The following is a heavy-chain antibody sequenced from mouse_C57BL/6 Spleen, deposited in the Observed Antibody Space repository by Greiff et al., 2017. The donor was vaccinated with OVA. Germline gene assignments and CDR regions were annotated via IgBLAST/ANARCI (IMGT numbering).Heavy chain of an antibody. CDR2: ISYSGST. CDR3: ASGNYCYFDY. V-gene: IGHV3-1*01. CDR1: GYSITSGYD. J-gene: IGHJ2*01. D-gene: IGHD2-1*01. Sequence: EVKLMESGPGMVKPSQSLSLTCTVTGYSITSGYDWHWIRHFPGNQLEWMGYISYSGSTNYNPSLKSRISITHDTSKNHFFLKLNSVTTEDTATSYCASGNYCYFDYWGQGTTLTVSS.